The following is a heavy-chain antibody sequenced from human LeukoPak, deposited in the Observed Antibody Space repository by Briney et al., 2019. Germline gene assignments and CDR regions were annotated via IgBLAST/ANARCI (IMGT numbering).Heavy chain of an antibody. Sequence: SETLSLTCAVYGGSFSGYYWSWIRQPPGKGLEWIGEINHSGSTNYDPSLKSRVTISVDTSKNQFSLKLSSVTAADTAVYYCARGSIAARTYCYYYMDVWGKGTTVTVSS. V-gene: IGHV4-34*01. CDR1: GGSFSGYY. J-gene: IGHJ6*03. CDR2: INHSGST. D-gene: IGHD6-6*01. CDR3: ARGSIAARTYCYYYMDV.